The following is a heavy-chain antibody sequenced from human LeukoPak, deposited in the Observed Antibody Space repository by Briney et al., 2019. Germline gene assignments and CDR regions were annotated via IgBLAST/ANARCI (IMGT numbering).Heavy chain of an antibody. CDR2: ISGSGGST. J-gene: IGHJ4*02. D-gene: IGHD6-19*01. CDR1: GFTFSSYA. V-gene: IGHV3-23*01. CDR3: AKGRYSSGCRHFDY. Sequence: AGGSLRLSCAASGFTFSSYAMSWVRQAPGKGLEWVSAISGSGGSTYYADSVKGRFTISRDNSKNTLYLQMNSLRAEDTAVYYCAKGRYSSGCRHFDYWGQGTLVTVSS.